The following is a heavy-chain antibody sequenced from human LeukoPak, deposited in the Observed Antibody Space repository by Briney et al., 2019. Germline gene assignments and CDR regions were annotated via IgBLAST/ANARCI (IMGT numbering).Heavy chain of an antibody. CDR2: IVYSGRT. J-gene: IGHJ5*02. CDR3: ARRLCSSPSCSIAPSGNWLDP. V-gene: IGHV4-59*08. D-gene: IGHD2-2*01. CDR1: SGSISTYY. Sequence: TSETLSLTCTVSSGSISTYYWNWLRQSPGKGLEWICYIVYSGRTLYNPSLNGRVNISVATSKNQFSLRLRSVTAADTAVYYCARRLCSSPSCSIAPSGNWLDPWGQGILVTVSS.